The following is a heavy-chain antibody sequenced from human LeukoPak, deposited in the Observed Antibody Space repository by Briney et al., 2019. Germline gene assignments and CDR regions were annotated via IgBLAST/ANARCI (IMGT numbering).Heavy chain of an antibody. V-gene: IGHV4-39*01. CDR2: IHYTGST. J-gene: IGHJ5*02. CDR3: ARLPTGYPNWFDT. Sequence: SETLSLTCTVSGGSISSSSYYWGWIRQPPGKGLELIAAIHYTGSTYYNPSFMSRVTISVDTSKNQFSLKLNSPTATDTAVYYCARLPTGYPNWFDTWGQGIPVTVSS. D-gene: IGHD5-18*01. CDR1: GGSISSSSYY.